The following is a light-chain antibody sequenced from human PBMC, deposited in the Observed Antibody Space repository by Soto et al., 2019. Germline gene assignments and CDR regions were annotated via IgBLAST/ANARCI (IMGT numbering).Light chain of an antibody. Sequence: TVVTQPPSVSGAPGQRVTISCTGSGSNIGAGYDVHWYQQLPGTAPKLLIYGNSNRPSGVPDRFSGSKSGTSASLAITGLQAEDEADSYCQSYDSSLSALYVFGTGTKLTVL. CDR1: GSNIGAGYD. CDR2: GNS. CDR3: QSYDSSLSALYV. J-gene: IGLJ1*01. V-gene: IGLV1-40*01.